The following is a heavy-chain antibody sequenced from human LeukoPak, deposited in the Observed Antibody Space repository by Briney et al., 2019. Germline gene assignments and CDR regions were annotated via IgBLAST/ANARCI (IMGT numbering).Heavy chain of an antibody. V-gene: IGHV3-21*01. J-gene: IGHJ4*02. CDR2: ISSISSYI. CDR1: GLTFSSYS. D-gene: IGHD3-16*01. CDR3: ARDHSLGSHFDY. Sequence: PGGSRRLSGAASGLTFSSYSINCVRQAPGKVLGWVSSISSISSYIYYADSVKGRFTISRANQKNSLYLQLTSLRAEDTALSYCARDHSLGSHFDYWGARTPVTASP.